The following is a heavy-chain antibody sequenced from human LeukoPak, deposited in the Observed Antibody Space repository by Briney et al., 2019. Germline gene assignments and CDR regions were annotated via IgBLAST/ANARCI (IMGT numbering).Heavy chain of an antibody. CDR2: IYYSGST. CDR1: GGSISSSSYY. CDR3: ARHRVSYTTPNYFDY. V-gene: IGHV4-39*01. Sequence: PSETLSLTCTVSGGSISSSSYYWGWIRQPPGKGLEWIGSIYYSGSTYYNPSLKSRVTISVDTSKNQFSLKLSSVTAADTAVYYCARHRVSYTTPNYFDYWGQGTLVTVSS. J-gene: IGHJ4*02. D-gene: IGHD2-2*02.